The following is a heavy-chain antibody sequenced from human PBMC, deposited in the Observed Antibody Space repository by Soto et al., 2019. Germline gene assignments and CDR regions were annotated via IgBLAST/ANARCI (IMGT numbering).Heavy chain of an antibody. CDR3: ARGKVFSY. Sequence: PSETLSLTCTVSGGSISSGDYYWSWVRQPPGRGLEWIGYIYYSGNTYYNPSLKSRVTMSVDTSKNQFSLKLSSVTAADTAVYYCARGKVFSYWGPGTQVTVSS. CDR2: IYYSGNT. V-gene: IGHV4-30-4*01. J-gene: IGHJ4*02. D-gene: IGHD1-20*01. CDR1: GGSISSGDYY.